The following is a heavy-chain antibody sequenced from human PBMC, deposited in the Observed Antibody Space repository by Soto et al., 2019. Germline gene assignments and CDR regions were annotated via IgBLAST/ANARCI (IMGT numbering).Heavy chain of an antibody. CDR2: ISYDGSNK. CDR3: AKIGSYYEYVWGSYRYTPRNDY. D-gene: IGHD3-16*02. V-gene: IGHV3-30*18. J-gene: IGHJ4*02. CDR1: GFTFSSYG. Sequence: QVQLVESGGGVVQPGRSLRLSCAASGFTFSSYGMHWVRQAPGKGLEWVAVISYDGSNKYYADSVKGRFTISRDNSKNTLYLQMNSLRAEDTAVYYCAKIGSYYEYVWGSYRYTPRNDYWGQGTLVTVSS.